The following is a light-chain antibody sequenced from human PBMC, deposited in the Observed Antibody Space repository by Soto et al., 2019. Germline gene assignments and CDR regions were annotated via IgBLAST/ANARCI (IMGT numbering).Light chain of an antibody. J-gene: IGKJ3*01. CDR3: QQYGSSPLA. CDR1: QSVSSSH. V-gene: IGKV3-20*01. CDR2: GAS. Sequence: EIVLTQSPGTPSLSPGERATLSCRASQSVSSSHLAWYQQKPGQAPRLLIYGASSRATGIPDRFSGSGSGTDFTLTISRLEPEDFAVYYCQQYGSSPLAFGPGTKVDIK.